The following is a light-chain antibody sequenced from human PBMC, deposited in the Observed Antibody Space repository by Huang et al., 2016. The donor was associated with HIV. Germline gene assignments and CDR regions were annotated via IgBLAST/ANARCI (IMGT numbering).Light chain of an antibody. J-gene: IGKJ5*01. Sequence: DIVMTQSPDSLSVSLGERATINCSSSPTILSSSNNKNDLFLYQQKPRQPPKVVIYLASTRETGVPDRFSGSGSGTYFTRTISSLQPEDVAVYYCQQYYSTSISFGQGTRVEMK. CDR1: PTILSSSNNKND. V-gene: IGKV4-1*01. CDR2: LAS. CDR3: QQYYSTSIS.